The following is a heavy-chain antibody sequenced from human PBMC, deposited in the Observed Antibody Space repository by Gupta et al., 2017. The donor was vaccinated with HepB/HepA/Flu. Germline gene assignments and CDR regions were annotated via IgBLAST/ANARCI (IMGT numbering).Heavy chain of an antibody. V-gene: IGHV4-39*01. Sequence: QLQLQESGPGLVKPSETLSLTCTVSGGSISSNSFFWGWIRQPPGKGLEWIGSIYYTGSTYYNPSLKSRVTISVDTSKNQFSLRLSSVTAADTAVYYCASNNNPHYYFDYWGQGTRVTVSS. CDR3: ASNNNPHYYFDY. J-gene: IGHJ4*02. CDR2: IYYTGST. D-gene: IGHD1-14*01. CDR1: GGSISSNSFF.